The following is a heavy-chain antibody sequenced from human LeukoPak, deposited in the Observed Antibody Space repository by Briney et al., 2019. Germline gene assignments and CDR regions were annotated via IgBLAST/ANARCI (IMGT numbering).Heavy chain of an antibody. J-gene: IGHJ4*02. CDR1: GGSFSGYY. V-gene: IGHV4-34*01. D-gene: IGHD6-6*01. CDR2: INHSGST. Sequence: SETLSLTCAVYGGSFSGYYWSWIRQPPGKGLEWIGEINHSGSTNYNPSLKSRVTISVDTSKNQFSLKLSSVTAADTAVYYCARTSDTSSSYFGYWGQGTLVTVSS. CDR3: ARTSDTSSSYFGY.